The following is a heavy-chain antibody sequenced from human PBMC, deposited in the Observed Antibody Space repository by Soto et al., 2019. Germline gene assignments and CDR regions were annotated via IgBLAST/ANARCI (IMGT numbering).Heavy chain of an antibody. Sequence: PRESLKVSSKGSGYRFTSYWIRWVRQMPGKRLEWMGRIDPSDSYTNYSPSFQGHVTISADKSISTAYLQWSSLKASDTAMYYCAIHRLRDDYYYGMDVWGQGTTVTVSS. J-gene: IGHJ6*02. CDR3: AIHRLRDDYYYGMDV. CDR1: GYRFTSYW. CDR2: IDPSDSYT. V-gene: IGHV5-10-1*01.